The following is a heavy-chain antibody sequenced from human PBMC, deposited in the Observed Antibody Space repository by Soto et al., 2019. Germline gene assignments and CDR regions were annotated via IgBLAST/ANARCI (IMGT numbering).Heavy chain of an antibody. J-gene: IGHJ4*02. CDR3: VKDRWVDY. D-gene: IGHD6-13*01. CDR1: GFTFSSYA. CDR2: ISHNGRST. V-gene: IGHV3-64D*06. Sequence: PGGSLRLSCSVSGFTFSSYAMHWVRQAPGKGLEYVSSISHNGRSTYYADSVKGRFTISRDNSKNALYLQMSSLRAEDTALYYCVKDRWVDYWGQGILVTVSS.